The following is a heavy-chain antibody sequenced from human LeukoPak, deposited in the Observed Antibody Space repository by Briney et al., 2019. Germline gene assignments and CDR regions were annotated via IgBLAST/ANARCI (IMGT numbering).Heavy chain of an antibody. V-gene: IGHV4-34*01. CDR2: INHSGST. CDR3: ARRYSSSWWLPNGFFGY. D-gene: IGHD6-13*01. CDR1: GGSFSGYY. J-gene: IGHJ4*02. Sequence: SETLSLTCAVYGGSFSGYYWSWIRQPPGKGLEWIGEINHSGSTNYNPSLKSRVTISVDTSKNQFSLKLSSVTAADTAVYYCARRYSSSWWLPNGFFGYWGQGTLVTVSS.